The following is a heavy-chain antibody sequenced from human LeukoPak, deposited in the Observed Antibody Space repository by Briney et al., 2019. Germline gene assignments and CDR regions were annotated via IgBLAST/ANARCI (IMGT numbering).Heavy chain of an antibody. D-gene: IGHD5-12*01. V-gene: IGHV3-9*01. Sequence: GGSLRLSCAASGFTFSSYEMNWVRQAPGKGLEWVSGINWNSDSIVYADSVKGRFTTSRDNAKNSLYLQMNSLRAEDTAFYYCAINGGGDSGYGNFDYWGQGTLVTVSS. CDR1: GFTFSSYE. J-gene: IGHJ4*02. CDR3: AINGGGDSGYGNFDY. CDR2: INWNSDSI.